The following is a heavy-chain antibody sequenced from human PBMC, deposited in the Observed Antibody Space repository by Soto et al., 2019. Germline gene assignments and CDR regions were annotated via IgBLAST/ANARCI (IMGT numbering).Heavy chain of an antibody. J-gene: IGHJ6*02. Sequence: QVQLVQSGVEVKKPGSSVKVSCKASGGTFSSYAITWVRLAPGQGLEWMGGIIPIFGTANDAQKFQGRVTITADKSTSTAYMEMSSLRSEDTAVYYCARTSYSSSSHYYYYYGMDVWGQGTTVTVSS. CDR3: ARTSYSSSSHYYYYYGMDV. V-gene: IGHV1-69*06. D-gene: IGHD6-6*01. CDR1: GGTFSSYA. CDR2: IIPIFGTA.